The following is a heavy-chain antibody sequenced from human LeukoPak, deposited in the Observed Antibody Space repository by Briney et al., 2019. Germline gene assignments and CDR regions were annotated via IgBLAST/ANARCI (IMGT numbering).Heavy chain of an antibody. CDR3: AEAVRGYSYGPLDY. CDR1: GFTFSSYG. Sequence: GGSLRLSCAASGFTFSSYGMHWVRQAPGKGLEWVAFIRYDGSNKYYADSVKGRFTISRDNSKNTLYLQMNSLRAEDTAVYYCAEAVRGYSYGPLDYWGRGTLVTVSS. J-gene: IGHJ4*02. D-gene: IGHD5-18*01. CDR2: IRYDGSNK. V-gene: IGHV3-30*02.